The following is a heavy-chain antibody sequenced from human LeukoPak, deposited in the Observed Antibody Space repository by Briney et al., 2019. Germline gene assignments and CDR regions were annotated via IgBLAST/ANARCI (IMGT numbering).Heavy chain of an antibody. Sequence: PGGSLRLACAASGFTFSDYWMHWVRHAPGKGLVWVSRINGDGTTTNYADSVKGRFSISRDNAKHTLYLQMKNLRAEDMAVYYCAREEITVTDALDIWGRGTMVTVSS. D-gene: IGHD4-17*01. CDR1: GFTFSDYW. CDR3: AREEITVTDALDI. V-gene: IGHV3-74*01. CDR2: INGDGTTT. J-gene: IGHJ3*02.